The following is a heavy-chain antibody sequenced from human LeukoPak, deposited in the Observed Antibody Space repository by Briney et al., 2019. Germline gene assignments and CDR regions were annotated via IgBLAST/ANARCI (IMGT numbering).Heavy chain of an antibody. Sequence: PSETLSLTCTVSGGSFSSRSYCWGWIRQPPGKGLEWIGSRCYAADTSYKASLKSRVTISVDTSKNHFSLNLTSVTAADTAVYYCARQPLNYFDYWGQGTLVTVSS. V-gene: IGHV4-39*01. CDR2: RCYAADT. J-gene: IGHJ4*02. CDR1: GGSFSSRSYC. CDR3: ARQPLNYFDY.